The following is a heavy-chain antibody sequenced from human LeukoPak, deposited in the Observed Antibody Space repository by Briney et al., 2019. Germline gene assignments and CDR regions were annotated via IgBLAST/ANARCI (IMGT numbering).Heavy chain of an antibody. J-gene: IGHJ6*02. CDR2: IIPIFGTA. Sequence: ASVKVSCKASGGTFSSYAISWVRQAPGQGLEWMGGIIPIFGTANYAQKFQGRVTITADKSTSTAYMELSSLRSEDTAVYYCARDLYSSGWFYYGMDVWGQGTTVTVFS. CDR3: ARDLYSSGWFYYGMDV. V-gene: IGHV1-69*06. CDR1: GGTFSSYA. D-gene: IGHD6-19*01.